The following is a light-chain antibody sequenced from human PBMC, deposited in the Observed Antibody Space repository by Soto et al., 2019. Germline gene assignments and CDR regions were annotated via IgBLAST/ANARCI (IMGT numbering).Light chain of an antibody. Sequence: DIQMTQSPSTLSGSVGDRVTITCRASQTISSWLAWYQQKPGKAPKLLIYKASTLKSGVPSRFSGSGSGTEFTLTSSSLQPDDFATYYSQHYTSYSEAFGQGTKVDIK. V-gene: IGKV1-5*03. CDR1: QTISSW. CDR3: QHYTSYSEA. J-gene: IGKJ1*01. CDR2: KAS.